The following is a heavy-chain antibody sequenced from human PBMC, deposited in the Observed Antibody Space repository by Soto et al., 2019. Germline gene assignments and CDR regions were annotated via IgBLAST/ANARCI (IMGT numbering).Heavy chain of an antibody. CDR3: ARSVSFGEGDS. CDR2: IYYSGST. Sequence: QIQLQESGPGLVKPSETLSVTCTVSGDSVSGGSYYWNWIRQPPGKGLEWIGHIYYSGSTKYNPALKSRSPISADTSKNQFSLKLTSVTAADTAGYYCARSVSFGEGDSWGQGTLVIVSS. CDR1: GDSVSGGSYY. V-gene: IGHV4-61*01. J-gene: IGHJ4*02. D-gene: IGHD3-10*01.